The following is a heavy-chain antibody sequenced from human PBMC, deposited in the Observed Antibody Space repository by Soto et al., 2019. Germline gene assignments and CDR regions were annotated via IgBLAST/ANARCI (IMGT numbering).Heavy chain of an antibody. D-gene: IGHD3-10*01. CDR2: INVYNGNT. J-gene: IGHJ5*02. Sequence: QVQLVQSGGEVKKPGASVKVSCKASGYTFTNYGISWVRQAPGQGLEWMGWINVYNGNTKYAQKVQGRVTMTTDTSKSTAYRELRSLRADDTAVHYCARGVGSGSYYNQYNWFDPWGQGTLVTVSS. CDR3: ARGVGSGSYYNQYNWFDP. CDR1: GYTFTNYG. V-gene: IGHV1-18*01.